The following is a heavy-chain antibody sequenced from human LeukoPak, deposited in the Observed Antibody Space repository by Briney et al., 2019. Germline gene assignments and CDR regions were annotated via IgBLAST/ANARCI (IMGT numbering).Heavy chain of an antibody. D-gene: IGHD3-10*01. J-gene: IGHJ5*02. V-gene: IGHV4-34*01. Sequence: PSETLSLTCAVYGGSFSGYYWSWIRQPPGKGLEWIGEINHSGSTNYNPSLRSRVTISVDTSKNQFSLKLSSVTAADTAVYYCARVKGAGFGELLYGQNWFDPWGQGTLVTVSS. CDR3: ARVKGAGFGELLYGQNWFDP. CDR1: GGSFSGYY. CDR2: INHSGST.